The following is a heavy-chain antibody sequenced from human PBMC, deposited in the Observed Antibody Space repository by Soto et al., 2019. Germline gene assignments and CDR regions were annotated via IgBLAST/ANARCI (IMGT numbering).Heavy chain of an antibody. CDR3: ARREYCSGGSCYYFDY. CDR1: GTSISSSDYY. D-gene: IGHD2-15*01. Sequence: SETLSLTCTVSGTSISSSDYYWGWIRQPPGKGLEWIGSIYYSGSTYYNPSLKSRVTISVDTSKNQFSLKLSSVTAADTAVYYCARREYCSGGSCYYFDYWGQGTLVTVSS. J-gene: IGHJ4*02. V-gene: IGHV4-39*01. CDR2: IYYSGST.